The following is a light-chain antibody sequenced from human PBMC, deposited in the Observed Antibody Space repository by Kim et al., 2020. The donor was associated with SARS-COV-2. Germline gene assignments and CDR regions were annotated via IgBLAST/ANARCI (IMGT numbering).Light chain of an antibody. CDR1: QAINNH. V-gene: IGKV1-16*02. CDR2: DTS. J-gene: IGKJ4*01. CDR3: QQYSTFPLT. Sequence: ASLVDRVTLTCRASQAINNHLAWFQQKSGKAPKCLIYDTSTLQSGVPSKFSGSGFGTEFTLTISSLQPEDFATYYCQQYSTFPLTFGGGTKVDIK.